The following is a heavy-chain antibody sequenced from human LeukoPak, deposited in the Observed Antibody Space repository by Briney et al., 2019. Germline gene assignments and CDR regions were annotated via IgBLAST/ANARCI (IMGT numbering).Heavy chain of an antibody. CDR2: IKHDGSER. Sequence: PGGSLRLSCAASGFTLRSYTMNWVRQAPGKGLEWVANIKHDGSERDYVDSVKGRFTISRDNAKNSVYLQMNSLRAEDTAVYYCARGHSSGWYDQYYFDHWGQGTPVTVSS. CDR1: GFTLRSYT. D-gene: IGHD6-19*01. V-gene: IGHV3-7*01. J-gene: IGHJ4*02. CDR3: ARGHSSGWYDQYYFDH.